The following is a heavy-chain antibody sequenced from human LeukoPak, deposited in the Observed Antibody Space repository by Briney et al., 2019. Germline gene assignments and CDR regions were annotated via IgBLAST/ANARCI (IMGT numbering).Heavy chain of an antibody. Sequence: ASVKVSCKASGYTFTGYYMHWVRQAPGQGLEWMGWINPNSGGTNYAQKFQGRVTMTRDTSISTAYMELSRLRSDDTAVYYCPRAYYDFWSGPRKGMDVWGQGTTVTVSS. J-gene: IGHJ6*02. CDR3: PRAYYDFWSGPRKGMDV. CDR1: GYTFTGYY. CDR2: INPNSGGT. D-gene: IGHD3-3*01. V-gene: IGHV1-2*02.